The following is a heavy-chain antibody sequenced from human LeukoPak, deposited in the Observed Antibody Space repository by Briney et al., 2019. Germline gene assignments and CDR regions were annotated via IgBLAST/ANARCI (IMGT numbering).Heavy chain of an antibody. CDR3: ARDRIPITIFGVVTAGGFDP. V-gene: IGHV4-59*01. D-gene: IGHD3-3*01. CDR2: IYYSGST. CDR1: GGSISSYY. Sequence: SETLSLTCTVSGGSISSYYWSWIRKPPGKGLEWIGYIYYSGSTNYNPSLKSRVTISVDTSKNQFSLKLSSVTAADTAVYYCARDRIPITIFGVVTAGGFDPWGQGTLVTVSS. J-gene: IGHJ5*02.